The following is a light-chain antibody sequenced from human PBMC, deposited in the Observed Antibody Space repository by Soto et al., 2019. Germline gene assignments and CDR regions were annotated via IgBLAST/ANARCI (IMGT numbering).Light chain of an antibody. CDR2: ENN. V-gene: IGLV1-51*02. Sequence: QSVLPQPPSLSAAPGQKVTISCSGSSSNIGNNYVSWYQQLPGTAPKLLIYENNKRPSGIPDRFSGSKSGTSATLGITGLQTGDEADYYCGTWDSSLSDLVFGGGTKLTVL. J-gene: IGLJ2*01. CDR3: GTWDSSLSDLV. CDR1: SSNIGNNY.